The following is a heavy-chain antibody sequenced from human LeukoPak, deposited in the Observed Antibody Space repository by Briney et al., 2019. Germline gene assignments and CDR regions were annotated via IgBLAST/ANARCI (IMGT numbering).Heavy chain of an antibody. V-gene: IGHV3-30*04. Sequence: PGRSLRLSCAASGFTFSSYAMHWVRQAPGKGLEWVAVISYDGSNKYYADSVKGRFTISRDNSKNTLCLQMNSLRAEDRAVYYCARDLCGGDCYSKGDYYYGMDVWGKGTTVTVSS. J-gene: IGHJ6*04. CDR3: ARDLCGGDCYSKGDYYYGMDV. CDR2: ISYDGSNK. D-gene: IGHD2-21*02. CDR1: GFTFSSYA.